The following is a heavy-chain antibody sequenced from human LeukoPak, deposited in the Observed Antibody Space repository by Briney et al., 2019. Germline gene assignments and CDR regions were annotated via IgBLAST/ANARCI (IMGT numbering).Heavy chain of an antibody. Sequence: PGGSLRLSCAASGFTVSSNYMSWVRQAPGKGLEWVSIIYSGGSTFYADSVKGRFTISRDNSKNTLYLQMNSLRAEDTAVYYCARELITMVRGVIKYYYYYMDVWGKGTTVTVSS. CDR2: IYSGGST. CDR3: ARELITMVRGVIKYYYYYMDV. V-gene: IGHV3-53*05. D-gene: IGHD3-10*01. CDR1: GFTVSSNY. J-gene: IGHJ6*03.